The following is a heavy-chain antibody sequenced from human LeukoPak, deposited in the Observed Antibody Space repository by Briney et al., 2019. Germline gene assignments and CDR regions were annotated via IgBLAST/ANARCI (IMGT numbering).Heavy chain of an antibody. CDR2: IYTSGST. CDR1: GGSLSSYS. J-gene: IGHJ4*02. V-gene: IGHV4-4*07. CDR3: ARETLTFPDF. Sequence: SETLSLTCTVSGGSLSSYSWSWIRQPAGKGLEWIGRIYTSGSTSYNPSLTSRVSMSLDTSKKQISLRLSSVTAADTAVYYCARETLTFPDFWGQGTLVTVSS. D-gene: IGHD3-9*01.